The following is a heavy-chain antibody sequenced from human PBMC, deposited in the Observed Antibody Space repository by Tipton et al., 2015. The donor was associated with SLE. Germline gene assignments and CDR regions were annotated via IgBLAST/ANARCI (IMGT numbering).Heavy chain of an antibody. CDR2: ISSSSSYI. J-gene: IGHJ4*02. Sequence: SLRLSCAASGFTFSSYSMNWVRQAPGKGLEWVSYISSSSSYIYYADSVKGRFTISRDNAKNSLYLQMNSLRAEDTAVYYCARGSARIAVAGRGGYFDYWGQGTLVTVSS. D-gene: IGHD6-19*01. V-gene: IGHV3-21*05. CDR1: GFTFSSYS. CDR3: ARGSARIAVAGRGGYFDY.